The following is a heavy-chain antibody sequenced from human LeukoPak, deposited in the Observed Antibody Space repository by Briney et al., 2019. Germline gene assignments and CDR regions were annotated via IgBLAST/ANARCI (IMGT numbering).Heavy chain of an antibody. CDR3: ARDNRYSGSYDY. D-gene: IGHD1-26*01. CDR2: INPNSGGT. Sequence: ASVTVSCKASGYTFTGYYMHWVRQAPGQGLEWMGWINPNSGGTNYAQKFQGWVTMTGDTSISTAYMELSRLRSDDTAVYYCARDNRYSGSYDYWGQGTLVTVSS. V-gene: IGHV1-2*04. CDR1: GYTFTGYY. J-gene: IGHJ4*02.